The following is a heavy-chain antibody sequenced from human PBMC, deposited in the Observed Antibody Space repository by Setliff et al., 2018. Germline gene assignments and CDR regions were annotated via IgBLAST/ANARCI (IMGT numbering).Heavy chain of an antibody. D-gene: IGHD1-26*01. V-gene: IGHV4-4*07. CDR2: VYSNVGT. J-gene: IGHJ1*01. CDR3: ASRNSDGGPEYFQH. Sequence: PSETLSLTCTVSGGSSSSHYWSWIRQPAGKGLEWIGRVYSNVGTNFNPSLKSRVTMSVDASKNQISLKLMSVTAADTAVYYCASRNSDGGPEYFQHWCQGALVTVSS. CDR1: GGSSSSHY.